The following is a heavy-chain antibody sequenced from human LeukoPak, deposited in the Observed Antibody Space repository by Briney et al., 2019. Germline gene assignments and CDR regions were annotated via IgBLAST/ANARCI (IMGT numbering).Heavy chain of an antibody. CDR1: GYSFTSYW. CDR3: ARHVVRDGYNQVDYFDY. Sequence: GESLKISCKGSGYSFTSYWIGWVRQMPGKGLEWMGIIYPGDSDTRYSPSFQGQVTISADKSISTAYPQWSSLKASDTAMYYCARHVVRDGYNQVDYFDYWGQGTLVTVSS. CDR2: IYPGDSDT. D-gene: IGHD5-24*01. J-gene: IGHJ4*02. V-gene: IGHV5-51*01.